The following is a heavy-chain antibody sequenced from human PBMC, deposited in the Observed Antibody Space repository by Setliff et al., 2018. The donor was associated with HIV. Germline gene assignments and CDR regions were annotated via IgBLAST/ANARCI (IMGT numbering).Heavy chain of an antibody. Sequence: RASAKVSCKASGYTFTDYYIHWVQQAPGKGLEWMGRVDPEDGETTYAEKFQGRITITADTSTDTAYLELSSLRSEDSAFYYCTTPLDSSGYFGSDYFDYWGQGALVTVSS. D-gene: IGHD3-22*01. V-gene: IGHV1-69-2*01. CDR2: VDPEDGET. CDR1: GYTFTDYY. J-gene: IGHJ4*02. CDR3: TTPLDSSGYFGSDYFDY.